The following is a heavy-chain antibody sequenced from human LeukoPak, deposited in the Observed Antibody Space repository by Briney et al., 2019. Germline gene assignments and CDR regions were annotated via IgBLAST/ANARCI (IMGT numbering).Heavy chain of an antibody. D-gene: IGHD2-15*01. CDR1: GFTFSTYG. J-gene: IGHJ4*02. CDR2: ISYDGSNK. V-gene: IGHV3-30*18. Sequence: GSLRLSCAASGFTFSTYGMHWVRQAPGKGLEWVAVISYDGSNKYYRDSVKGRFTISRDNSKDTLYLQMNSLRAEDTAVYYCAKQLGYCSDGSCYFPYWGQGTLVTVSS. CDR3: AKQLGYCSDGSCYFPY.